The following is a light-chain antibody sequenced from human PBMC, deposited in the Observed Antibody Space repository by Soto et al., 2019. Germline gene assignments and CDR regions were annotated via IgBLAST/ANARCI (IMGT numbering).Light chain of an antibody. CDR3: SYYTSMSAPV. J-gene: IGLJ1*01. CDR1: SSDVGGYNY. V-gene: IGLV2-14*01. CDR2: EIS. Sequence: QSALTQPASVSGSPGQSITISCTGTSSDVGGYNYVSWYQQHPGKAPKLMIYEISNRPSGVANRFSGSKSGNAASLTISGLHADEEAYYYRSYYTSMSAPVFGTGTKVTVL.